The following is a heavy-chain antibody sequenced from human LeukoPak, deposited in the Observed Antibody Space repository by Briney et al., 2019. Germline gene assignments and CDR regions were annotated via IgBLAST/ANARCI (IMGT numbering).Heavy chain of an antibody. CDR2: IIPILGIA. J-gene: IGHJ5*02. Sequence: SVKVSCKASGGTFSSYAISWVRQAPGQGLEWMGRIIPILGIANYAQKFQGRVTITADKSTSTAYMELSSLRSEDTAVYYCATSPTVTTSGNWFDPWGQGTLVTVSS. CDR3: ATSPTVTTSGNWFDP. D-gene: IGHD4-17*01. CDR1: GGTFSSYA. V-gene: IGHV1-69*04.